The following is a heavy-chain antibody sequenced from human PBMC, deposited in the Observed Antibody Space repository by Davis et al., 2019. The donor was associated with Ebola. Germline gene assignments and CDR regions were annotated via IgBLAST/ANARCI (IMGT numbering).Heavy chain of an antibody. Sequence: GGSLRPSCEASGFIFTRYPMHWVRQAPGKGLEWVSAIYDQSTAYADAVRGRFIISRDKSNTTLSLEMSSLRVDDTAVYYCATTQWLREFDNWGQGTLVTVSS. CDR1: GFIFTRYP. CDR3: ATTQWLREFDN. CDR2: IYDQST. V-gene: IGHV3-53*05. J-gene: IGHJ4*02. D-gene: IGHD6-19*01.